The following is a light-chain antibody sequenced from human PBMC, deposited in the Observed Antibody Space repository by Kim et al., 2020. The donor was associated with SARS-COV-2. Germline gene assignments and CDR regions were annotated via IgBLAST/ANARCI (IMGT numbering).Light chain of an antibody. Sequence: KTVTIACTRSGGTIASNYLQWYQQRPGSSPTNVIYEENQRPSGVPVRFSGSIDRSSNSASLTIPGLKTEDEAVYYCQSYDSANHWVFGGGTQLTV. CDR1: GGTIASNY. CDR3: QSYDSANHWV. J-gene: IGLJ3*02. V-gene: IGLV6-57*01. CDR2: EEN.